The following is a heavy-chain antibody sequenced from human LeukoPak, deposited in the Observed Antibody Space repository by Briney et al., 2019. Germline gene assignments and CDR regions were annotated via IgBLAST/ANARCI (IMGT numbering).Heavy chain of an antibody. CDR3: AKVATETAMVTGGFDY. V-gene: IGHV3-30*02. J-gene: IGHJ4*02. CDR2: IRNDGSDK. Sequence: GGSLRLSCAASGFTFSSYGIHWVRQAPGKGLDWVAFIRNDGSDKYYGDSVKGRFTISRDNSKNTVYLQMNSLRSEDTSVYFCAKVATETAMVTGGFDYWGRGTLVTVSS. D-gene: IGHD5-18*01. CDR1: GFTFSSYG.